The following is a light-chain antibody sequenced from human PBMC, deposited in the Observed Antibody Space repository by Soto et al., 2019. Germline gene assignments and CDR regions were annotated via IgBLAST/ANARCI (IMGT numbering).Light chain of an antibody. CDR2: ELS. Sequence: QSALTQPASVSGSPGQSITISCTGTSSDVGGYNYVSWYQQHPGKAPKVMIFELSNRPSGVSNRFSGSKSGNTASLTISGLQAEDEADYYCSSYAGSSSLYVFGTGTKVTVL. V-gene: IGLV2-14*01. CDR3: SSYAGSSSLYV. J-gene: IGLJ1*01. CDR1: SSDVGGYNY.